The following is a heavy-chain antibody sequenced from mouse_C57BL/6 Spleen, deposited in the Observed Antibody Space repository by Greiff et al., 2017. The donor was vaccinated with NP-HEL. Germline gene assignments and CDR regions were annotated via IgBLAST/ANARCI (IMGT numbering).Heavy chain of an antibody. J-gene: IGHJ2*01. D-gene: IGHD2-5*01. CDR1: GFTFSSYA. V-gene: IGHV5-4*01. CDR3: ARDRTYSNYFDY. Sequence: DVQLVESGGGLVKPGGSLKLSCAASGFTFSSYAMSWVRQTPEKRLEWVATISDGGSYTYYPDNVKGRFTISRDNAKNNLYLQMSHLKSEDTAMYYCARDRTYSNYFDYWGQGTTLTVSS. CDR2: ISDGGSYT.